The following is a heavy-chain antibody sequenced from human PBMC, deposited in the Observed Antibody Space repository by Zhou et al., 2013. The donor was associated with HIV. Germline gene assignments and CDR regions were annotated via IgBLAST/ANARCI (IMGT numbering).Heavy chain of an antibody. CDR2: INPNGGGT. J-gene: IGHJ4*02. Sequence: QVQLVQSGAEVKKPGASVKVSCKASGYSFSGYYIHWVRQAPGQGLEWMGWINPNGGGTNYAQKFQGRVTMTRDTSTSTVYMELSSLRSDDTAVYYCARYPHFDYWGQGTPVTVSS. CDR1: GYSFSGYY. V-gene: IGHV1-2*02. CDR3: ARYPHFDY.